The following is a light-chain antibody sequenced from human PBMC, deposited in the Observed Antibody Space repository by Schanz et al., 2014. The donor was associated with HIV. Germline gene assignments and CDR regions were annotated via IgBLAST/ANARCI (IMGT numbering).Light chain of an antibody. J-gene: IGKJ4*01. CDR2: AAS. CDR1: QGIGNE. CDR3: QQANTFPLT. V-gene: IGKV1-12*01. Sequence: DIQMTQSPSSLSASVGDTVTITCRASQGIGNELGWYQQKSGRAPKLLIYAASSLQSGVPSRFSGNGSGTDFTLSITSLQPEDFATYYCQQANTFPLTFGGGTKVEMK.